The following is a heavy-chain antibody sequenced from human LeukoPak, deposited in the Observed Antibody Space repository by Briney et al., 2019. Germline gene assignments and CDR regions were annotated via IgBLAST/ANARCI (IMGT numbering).Heavy chain of an antibody. J-gene: IGHJ4*02. CDR3: TTEQGQWLVLGY. D-gene: IGHD6-19*01. Sequence: GGSLRLSCAASGFTFSNAWMSWVRQAPGKGLEWVGRINSKTDGGTTDYAAPVKGRFTISRDDSKNTLYLQMNSLKTEDTAVYYCTTEQGQWLVLGYWGQGTLVTVSS. CDR2: INSKTDGGTT. CDR1: GFTFSNAW. V-gene: IGHV3-15*01.